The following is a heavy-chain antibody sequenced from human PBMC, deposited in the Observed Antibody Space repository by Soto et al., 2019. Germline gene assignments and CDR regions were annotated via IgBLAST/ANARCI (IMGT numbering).Heavy chain of an antibody. CDR1: GFTFSSYG. J-gene: IGHJ4*02. D-gene: IGHD6-13*01. CDR3: ARGAAGNAYY. Sequence: GGSLRLSCAASGFTFSSYGMNWVRQAPGKGLEWVSYISISSTNIHYADSVKGRFTISRDNARNSLYLQMNGLGAEDTAVYYCARGAAGNAYYWGQGILVTVSS. V-gene: IGHV3-48*01. CDR2: ISISSTNI.